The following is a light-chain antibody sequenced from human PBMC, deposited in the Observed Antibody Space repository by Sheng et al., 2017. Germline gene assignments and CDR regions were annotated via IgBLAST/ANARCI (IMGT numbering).Light chain of an antibody. V-gene: IGKV1-39*01. J-gene: IGKJ5*01. CDR3: QQSYSTPIT. CDR1: QGINNY. Sequence: DIQLTQSPSFLSASVGDRVTITCRASQGINNYLGWYQQKPGKAPKLLIYAASTLQSGVPSRFSGSGSGTDFTLTISSLQPEDFATYYCQQSYSTPITFGQGTLLEIK. CDR2: AAS.